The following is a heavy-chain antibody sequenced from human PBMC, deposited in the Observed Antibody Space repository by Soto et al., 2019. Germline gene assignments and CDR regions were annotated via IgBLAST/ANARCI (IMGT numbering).Heavy chain of an antibody. Sequence: QVHLVQSGVEVKTPGASVKVSCQASGYTFFTYDITWVRQAPGQGLEWRGWISTYRGDTKYAQKFQGRFPMTTDTSTTTAYLERRSLSPDDTAVYYCARHHGPTTSENWYDPWGQGTLVTVSS. D-gene: IGHD5-12*01. CDR1: GYTFFTYD. J-gene: IGHJ5*02. CDR3: ARHHGPTTSENWYDP. V-gene: IGHV1-18*01. CDR2: ISTYRGDT.